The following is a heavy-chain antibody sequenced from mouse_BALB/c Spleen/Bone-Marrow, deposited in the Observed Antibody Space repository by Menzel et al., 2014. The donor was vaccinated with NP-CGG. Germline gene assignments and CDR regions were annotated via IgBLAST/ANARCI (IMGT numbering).Heavy chain of an antibody. CDR1: GFNIKDTY. J-gene: IGHJ2*01. CDR2: IDPENGNI. V-gene: IGHV14-3*02. CDR3: TRRGFDF. Sequence: EVQLQQSGAELVKPGASVELSCTASGFNIKDTYIHWVKQRPEQGLEWIGRIDPENGNIKYDPKFQVKATITADTSSNTAYLQLSSLTSEDTAVYYCTRRGFDFWGQGTTLTVSS.